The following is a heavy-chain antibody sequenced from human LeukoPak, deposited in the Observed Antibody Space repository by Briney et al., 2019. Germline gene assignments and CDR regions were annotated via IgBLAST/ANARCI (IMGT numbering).Heavy chain of an antibody. D-gene: IGHD2-2*01. Sequence: PSETLSLTCAVYGGSFSGYYWSWIRQPPGKGLEWVGEIKHSGSTNYNPSLKSRVTISVDTSKNQFSLKLSSVTAADTAVYYCARGGYCSSTSCYRSVLGGYWGQGTLVTVSS. J-gene: IGHJ4*02. V-gene: IGHV4-34*01. CDR2: IKHSGST. CDR3: ARGGYCSSTSCYRSVLGGY. CDR1: GGSFSGYY.